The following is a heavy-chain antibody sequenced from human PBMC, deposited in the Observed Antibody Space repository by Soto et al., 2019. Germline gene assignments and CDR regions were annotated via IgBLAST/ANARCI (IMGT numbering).Heavy chain of an antibody. Sequence: GGSLRLSCAASGFTFSSYAMSWVRQAPGKGLEWVSAISGSGGSTYYADSVKGRFTISRDNSKNTLYLQMNSLRAEDTAVYYCAKDLLWFGEWGSYHYYYYYMDVWGKGTTVTVSS. CDR1: GFTFSSYA. V-gene: IGHV3-23*01. CDR2: ISGSGGST. D-gene: IGHD3-10*01. J-gene: IGHJ6*03. CDR3: AKDLLWFGEWGSYHYYYYYMDV.